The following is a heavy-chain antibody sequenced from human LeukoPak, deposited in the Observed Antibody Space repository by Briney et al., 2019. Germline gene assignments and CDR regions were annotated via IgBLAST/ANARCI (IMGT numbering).Heavy chain of an antibody. CDR3: ARGIAAAGNPNWFDP. J-gene: IGHJ5*02. V-gene: IGHV3-33*01. CDR2: IWSDGSNK. D-gene: IGHD6-13*01. CDR1: GFTFSSYG. Sequence: GRSLRLSCAASGFTFSSYGMHWVRQAPGKGLEWVAVIWSDGSNKYYADSVKGRFTISRDNSKNTLYLQMNSLRAEDTAVYYCARGIAAAGNPNWFDPWGQGTLVTVSS.